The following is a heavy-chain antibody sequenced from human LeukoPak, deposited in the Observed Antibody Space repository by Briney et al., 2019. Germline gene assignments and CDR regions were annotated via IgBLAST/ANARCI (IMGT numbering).Heavy chain of an antibody. CDR2: IYTSGST. CDR3: AVWGLHQLDY. J-gene: IGHJ4*02. Sequence: PSETLSLTXTVSGGSISSHYWSWIRQPAGKGLEWIGRIYTSGSTNYNPSLKSRVTISVDTSKNQFSLKLSSVTAADTAVYYCAVWGLHQLDYWGQGTLVTVSS. V-gene: IGHV4-4*07. CDR1: GGSISSHY. D-gene: IGHD4-11*01.